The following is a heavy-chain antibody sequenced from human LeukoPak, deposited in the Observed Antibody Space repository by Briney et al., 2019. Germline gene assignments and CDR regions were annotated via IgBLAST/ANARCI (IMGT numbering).Heavy chain of an antibody. J-gene: IGHJ4*02. CDR1: GGSMSSYY. Sequence: ASETLSLTCTVSGGSMSSYYGSWIRQPPGKGLQWIGEIDHSGTTNCNPSLKSRVTMSVDTSKNQFSLMLTSVTAADTAVYYCGRTLPRRTTAAAAHLDSWGQGTLVTVSS. D-gene: IGHD6-13*01. CDR2: IDHSGTT. V-gene: IGHV4-34*01. CDR3: GRTLPRRTTAAAAHLDS.